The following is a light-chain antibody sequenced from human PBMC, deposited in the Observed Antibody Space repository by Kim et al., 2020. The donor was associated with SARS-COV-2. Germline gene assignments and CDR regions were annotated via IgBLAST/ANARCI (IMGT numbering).Light chain of an antibody. Sequence: DIQMTQSPSSVSASVGDRVTITCRASHVVTTWLAWYQHKPGKAPKLLIYAASSLQSGVPPRFSGGGSGTDFTLTISSLLPEDFATYYCLQTNTFPLSFGGGTKLEI. V-gene: IGKV1-12*01. CDR1: HVVTTW. CDR3: LQTNTFPLS. J-gene: IGKJ4*01. CDR2: AAS.